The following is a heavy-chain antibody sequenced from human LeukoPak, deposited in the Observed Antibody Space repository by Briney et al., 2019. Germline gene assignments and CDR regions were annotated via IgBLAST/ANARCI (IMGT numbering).Heavy chain of an antibody. Sequence: PSETLSPTCTVSGGSISSYYWSWIRQPPGKGLEWIGYIYYSGSTNYNPSLKSRVTISVDTSKNQFSLKLSSVTAADTAVYYCARDRILPKYYYDSSGYPRNAFDIWGQGTMVTVSS. CDR2: IYYSGST. V-gene: IGHV4-59*01. CDR1: GGSISSYY. CDR3: ARDRILPKYYYDSSGYPRNAFDI. D-gene: IGHD3-22*01. J-gene: IGHJ3*02.